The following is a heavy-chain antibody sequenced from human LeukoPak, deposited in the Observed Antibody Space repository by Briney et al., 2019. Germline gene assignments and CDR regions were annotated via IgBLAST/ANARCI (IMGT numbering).Heavy chain of an antibody. Sequence: PSETLSLTCTVSGGSISSYYWSWIRQPPGKGLEWIGYIYYSGSTNYNPSLKSRVTISVDTSKNQLSLKLSAVTAADTAVYYCARDSRDGYNVVVDYWGQGTLVTVSS. J-gene: IGHJ4*02. CDR3: ARDSRDGYNVVVDY. D-gene: IGHD5-24*01. V-gene: IGHV4-59*01. CDR1: GGSISSYY. CDR2: IYYSGST.